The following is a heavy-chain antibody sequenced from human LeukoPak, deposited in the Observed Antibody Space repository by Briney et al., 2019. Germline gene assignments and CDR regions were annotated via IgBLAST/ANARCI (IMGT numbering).Heavy chain of an antibody. CDR3: ARGRSTVVTPNYYYYYCMDV. Sequence: GSLRLSCAASGFTFTNHWMSWVRQAPGKGLEWIGNIHTSGGTNYSPSLKSRVTISLDTSRNQFSLKLSSVTAADTAVYYCARGRSTVVTPNYYYYYCMDVWGKGTTVTVSS. CDR2: IHTSGGT. J-gene: IGHJ6*03. CDR1: GFTFTNHW. V-gene: IGHV4-4*09. D-gene: IGHD4-23*01.